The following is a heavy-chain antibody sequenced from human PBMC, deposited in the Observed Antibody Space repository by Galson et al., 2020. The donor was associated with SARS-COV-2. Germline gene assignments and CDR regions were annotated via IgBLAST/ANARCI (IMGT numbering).Heavy chain of an antibody. CDR1: GFTFSNYY. V-gene: IGHV3-7*03. J-gene: IGHJ6*02. CDR3: ARDNVRYFDWLLTGGDHNYYYGMDV. D-gene: IGHD3-9*01. CDR2: MKPDGSKK. Sequence: GGSLRLSCVASGFTFSNYYMNWVRQAPGKGLEWVASMKPDGSKKYYVDSVMGRFTISRDNTKSSLYLQMNSLRAEDTAVYYCARDNVRYFDWLLTGGDHNYYYGMDVWGQGTTVTVSS.